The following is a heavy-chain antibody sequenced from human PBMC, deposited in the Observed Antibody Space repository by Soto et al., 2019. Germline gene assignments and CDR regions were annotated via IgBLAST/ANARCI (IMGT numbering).Heavy chain of an antibody. V-gene: IGHV4-59*01. J-gene: IGHJ4*02. CDR2: VYYTGST. D-gene: IGHD3-22*01. CDR3: ARGRTVRNYADDSSDYFYFFDY. CDR1: SERINTFY. Sequence: SETTALTSTVCSERINTFYVGWIWKSPGKELEWIGYVYYTGSTNYNPSLKSRVTISVDRSKHQFSLKLTSANAADTAVYYCARGRTVRNYADDSSDYFYFFDYWGQGTQVTVSS.